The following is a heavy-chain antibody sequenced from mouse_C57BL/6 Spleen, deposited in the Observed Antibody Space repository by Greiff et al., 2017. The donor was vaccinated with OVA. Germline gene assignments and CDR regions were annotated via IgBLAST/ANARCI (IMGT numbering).Heavy chain of an antibody. V-gene: IGHV1-50*01. Sequence: VQLQQPGAELVKPGASVKLSCKASGYTFTSYWMQWVKQRPGQGLEWIGEIDPSDSYTNYNQKFKGKATLTVDTSSSTAYMQLSSLTAEDSAVYYCARSLRTYYYDYWGQGTTLTVSS. CDR3: ARSLRTYYYDY. CDR2: IDPSDSYT. J-gene: IGHJ2*01. CDR1: GYTFTSYW. D-gene: IGHD1-1*01.